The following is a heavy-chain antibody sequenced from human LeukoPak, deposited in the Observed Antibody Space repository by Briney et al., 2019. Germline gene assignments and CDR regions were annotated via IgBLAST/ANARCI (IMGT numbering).Heavy chain of an antibody. Sequence: GGSLRLSCAASHFFFSSYWMSWVRQTPGKGLEWVASISQDGDEKYYLESVKGRFTISRDNARNSLYLQMNSLRAADTAMYYCARGGYSSIDYWGQGTLVTVSS. J-gene: IGHJ4*02. CDR2: ISQDGDEK. CDR3: ARGGYSSIDY. D-gene: IGHD6-13*01. V-gene: IGHV3-7*01. CDR1: HFFFSSYW.